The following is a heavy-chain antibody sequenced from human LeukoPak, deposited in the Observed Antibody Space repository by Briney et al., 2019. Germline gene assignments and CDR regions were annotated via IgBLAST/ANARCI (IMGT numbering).Heavy chain of an antibody. V-gene: IGHV3-33*01. Sequence: GGSLTLSCAASGFTFSSYGRHWVRQAPGKGLEWVAVIWYDGSNKYYADSVKGRFTISRNNSKNTLYLQMNSLRAEDTAVYYCARAWELGGVDYWGQGTLVTVSS. CDR1: GFTFSSYG. J-gene: IGHJ4*02. D-gene: IGHD1-26*01. CDR2: IWYDGSNK. CDR3: ARAWELGGVDY.